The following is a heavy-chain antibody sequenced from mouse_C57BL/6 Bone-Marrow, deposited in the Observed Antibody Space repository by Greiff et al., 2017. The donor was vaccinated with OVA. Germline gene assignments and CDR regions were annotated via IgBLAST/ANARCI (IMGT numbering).Heavy chain of an antibody. CDR2: IDPANGNT. Sequence: EVQLQQSVAELVRPGASVKLSCTASGFNIKNTYMHWVKQRPEQGLEWIGRIDPANGNTKYAPKFQGKATITADTSSNTAYLQLSSLTSEDTAIYYCAHYYGSSYGYWYCDVWGTGTTVTVSS. J-gene: IGHJ1*03. CDR1: GFNIKNTY. D-gene: IGHD1-1*01. V-gene: IGHV14-3*01. CDR3: AHYYGSSYGYWYCDV.